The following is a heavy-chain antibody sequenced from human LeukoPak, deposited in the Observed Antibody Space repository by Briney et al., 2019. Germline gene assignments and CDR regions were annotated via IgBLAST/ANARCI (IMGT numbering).Heavy chain of an antibody. Sequence: SETLSLTCTVSGGSISSSSYSWGWIRQPPGKGLEWIGSIYYSGSTYYNPSLKSRVTISVDTSKNQFSLKLSSVTAADTAVYYCAASQGWFDPWGQGTLVTVSS. D-gene: IGHD6-6*01. CDR3: AASQGWFDP. J-gene: IGHJ5*02. CDR1: GGSISSSSYS. V-gene: IGHV4-39*01. CDR2: IYYSGST.